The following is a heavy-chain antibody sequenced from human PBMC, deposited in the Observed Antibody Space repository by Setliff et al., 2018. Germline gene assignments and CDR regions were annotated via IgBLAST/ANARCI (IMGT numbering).Heavy chain of an antibody. CDR3: ARQVVGARIDYYYMDV. D-gene: IGHD1-26*01. J-gene: IGHJ6*03. V-gene: IGHV4-39*01. Sequence: ASETLSLTCTVSGGSISSSSYYWGWIRQPPGKGLEWIGSIYYSGSTNYNPSLKSRVTISVDTSKNQFSLKLSSVTAADTAVYYCARQVVGARIDYYYMDVWGKGTTVTVSS. CDR1: GGSISSSSYY. CDR2: IYYSGST.